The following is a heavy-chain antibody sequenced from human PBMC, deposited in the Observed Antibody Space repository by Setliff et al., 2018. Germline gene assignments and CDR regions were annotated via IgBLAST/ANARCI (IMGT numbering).Heavy chain of an antibody. J-gene: IGHJ4*02. V-gene: IGHV4-38-2*01. CDR3: ATLTGDRGVDY. CDR1: GYSISSGYN. D-gene: IGHD7-27*01. Sequence: SETLSLTCAVSGYSISSGYNWGWIRQPPGKGLEWIASIYYRGSTSYNSSLKSRVSISVDTSKNQFSLNLNAVTAADTAVYYCATLTGDRGVDYWGQGRLVTVSS. CDR2: IYYRGST.